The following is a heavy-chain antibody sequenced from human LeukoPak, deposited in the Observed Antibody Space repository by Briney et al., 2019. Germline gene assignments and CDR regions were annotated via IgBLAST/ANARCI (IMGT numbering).Heavy chain of an antibody. CDR1: GFSLSTSGVG. CDR2: IYWDDGK. CDR3: AHRGGEGYRAQYFQH. J-gene: IGHJ1*01. Sequence: AGPTLVNATQTLTLTCTFSGFSLSTSGVGVGWISHPPGKTLEWLAFIYWDDGKRYSTTLKSRRNITKDTSKNQVVLTMTNMDAEDTATYYCAHRGGEGYRAQYFQHWGQGTLVTVSS. V-gene: IGHV2-5*02. D-gene: IGHD3-16*01.